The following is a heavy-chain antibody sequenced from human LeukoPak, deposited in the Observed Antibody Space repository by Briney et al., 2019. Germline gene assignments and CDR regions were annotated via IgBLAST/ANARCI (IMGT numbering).Heavy chain of an antibody. CDR3: ARARYREINYAYAGGYYYMDV. V-gene: IGHV4-59*01. J-gene: IGHJ6*03. Sequence: SETLSLTCTVSRGSISGYSWSWIRQSPGGGLEWIGYISYSGSTNSHPSLKSRVTISVDMSKPQFYLELSSVTAADTAVYYRARARYREINYAYAGGYYYMDVWGKGTTVTVSS. D-gene: IGHD1-26*01. CDR2: ISYSGST. CDR1: RGSISGYS.